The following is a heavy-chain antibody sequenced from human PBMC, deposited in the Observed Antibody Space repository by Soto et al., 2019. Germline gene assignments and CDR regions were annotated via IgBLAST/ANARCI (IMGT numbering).Heavy chain of an antibody. CDR3: ARDLSWSSPNWFDP. Sequence: AASVKVSCKASGGTFSSYAISWVRQAPGQGLEWMGGIIPIFGTANYAQKFQGRVTITADESTSTAYMELSSLRSEDTAVYYCARDLSWSSPNWFDPWGQGTLVTVSS. J-gene: IGHJ5*02. V-gene: IGHV1-69*13. D-gene: IGHD3-16*02. CDR2: IIPIFGTA. CDR1: GGTFSSYA.